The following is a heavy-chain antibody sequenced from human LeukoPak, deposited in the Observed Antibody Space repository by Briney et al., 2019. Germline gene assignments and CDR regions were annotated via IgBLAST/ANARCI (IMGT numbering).Heavy chain of an antibody. Sequence: GASVKVSCKASRYTFTSYDINWVRQATGQGLEWMGWMNPNSGNTGYAQKFQGRVTMTRDTSISTAYMELSRLRSDDTAVYYCARGELLLLWFGEFQSPLDYWGQGTLVTVSS. CDR1: RYTFTSYD. CDR3: ARGELLLLWFGEFQSPLDY. D-gene: IGHD3-10*01. V-gene: IGHV1-8*01. J-gene: IGHJ4*02. CDR2: MNPNSGNT.